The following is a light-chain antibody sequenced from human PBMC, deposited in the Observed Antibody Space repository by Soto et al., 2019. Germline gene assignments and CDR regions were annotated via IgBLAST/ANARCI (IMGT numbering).Light chain of an antibody. CDR1: QSVSSSY. Sequence: EIVLTHSPGTLSLSPGERATLSCRASQSVSSSYLAWYQQKPGQAPRLLIYGASSRATGIPDRFSGSGSGTDFTLTISRLEPEDFAVCYCQQYGSSPETFGQGTKVEIK. CDR3: QQYGSSPET. V-gene: IGKV3-20*01. J-gene: IGKJ1*01. CDR2: GAS.